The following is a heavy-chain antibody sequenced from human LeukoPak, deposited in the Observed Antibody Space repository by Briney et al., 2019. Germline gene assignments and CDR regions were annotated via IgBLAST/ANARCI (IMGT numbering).Heavy chain of an antibody. CDR1: GFTFSRYS. D-gene: IGHD2/OR15-2a*01. J-gene: IGHJ6*03. CDR3: ARADTSEYYMDV. CDR2: IRSSTTYT. V-gene: IGHV3-21*01. Sequence: GGSLRLSCAASGFTFSRYSMNWVRQAPGKGLEWVAFIRSSTTYTYYADSVKGRVTFSRDNDRNSLYLQMDSLRAEDTAVYYCARADTSEYYMDVWGNGTTVTVSS.